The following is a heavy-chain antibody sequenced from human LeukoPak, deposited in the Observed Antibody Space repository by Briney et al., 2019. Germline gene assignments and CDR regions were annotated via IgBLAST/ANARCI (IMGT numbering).Heavy chain of an antibody. D-gene: IGHD2-2*01. J-gene: IGHJ4*01. CDR2: INSDGSST. V-gene: IGHV3-74*01. Sequence: GGSLRLSCAVSGFTFSSYWMHWVRQAPGKELVWVSRINSDGSSTSYADSVKGRFTISRDNAKNTLYLQMNSLRAEDTAVYYCARRPLPAAISYHFDYWGHGTPVTVSS. CDR3: ARRPLPAAISYHFDY. CDR1: GFTFSSYW.